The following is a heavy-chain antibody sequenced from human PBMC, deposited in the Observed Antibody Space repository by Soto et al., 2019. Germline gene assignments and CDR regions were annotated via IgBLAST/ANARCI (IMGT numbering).Heavy chain of an antibody. CDR2: IYYTGST. V-gene: IGHV4-59*01. D-gene: IGHD6-19*01. J-gene: IGHJ6*02. CDR1: GDSIISSY. Sequence: PSETLSLTCTFSGDSIISSYWSWIRQSPEKGLEWIGYIYYTGSTKYNASLKSRVTMSVDTSKNQLSLNLSSLTAADTAVYYCARHSKFSEGKYYYGMDVWGQGTTVT. CDR3: ARHSKFSEGKYYYGMDV.